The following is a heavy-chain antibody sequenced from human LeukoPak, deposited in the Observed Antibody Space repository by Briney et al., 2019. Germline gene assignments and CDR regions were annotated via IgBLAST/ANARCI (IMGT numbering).Heavy chain of an antibody. CDR2: IYYSGST. D-gene: IGHD3-22*01. V-gene: IGHV4-59*11. CDR1: GGSISSHY. CDR3: ARTDSSGYYPDY. J-gene: IGHJ4*02. Sequence: PSETLSLTCTVSGGSISSHYWSWIRQPPGKGLEWIGYIYYSGSTNYNPSLKSRVTISVDTSKNQFSLKLSSVTAADTSVYYCARTDSSGYYPDYWGQGTLVTVSS.